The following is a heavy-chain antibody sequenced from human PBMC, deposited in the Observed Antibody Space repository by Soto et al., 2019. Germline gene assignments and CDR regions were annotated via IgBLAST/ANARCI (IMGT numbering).Heavy chain of an antibody. CDR2: INHSGST. CDR3: ARLGIVVVPAAIGFHYYYYMDV. Sequence: SETLSLTCAVYGGSFSGYYWSWIRQPPGKGLKWIGEINHSGSTNYNPSLKSRVTISVDTSKNQFSLKLSSVTAADTAVYYCARLGIVVVPAAIGFHYYYYMDVWGQGTTVTSP. J-gene: IGHJ6*03. V-gene: IGHV4-34*01. D-gene: IGHD2-2*03. CDR1: GGSFSGYY.